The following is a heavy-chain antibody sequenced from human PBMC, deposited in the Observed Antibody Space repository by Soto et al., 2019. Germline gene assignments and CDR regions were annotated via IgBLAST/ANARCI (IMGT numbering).Heavy chain of an antibody. J-gene: IGHJ4*02. CDR2: IYYSGST. CDR3: ARGGYYDSSGYYSGHFDY. D-gene: IGHD3-22*01. CDR1: GGSISSYY. V-gene: IGHV4-59*01. Sequence: SETLSLTCTASGGSISSYYWSWIRQPPGKGLEWIGYIYYSGSTNYNPSLKSRVTISVDTSKNQFSLKLSSVTAADTAVYYCARGGYYDSSGYYSGHFDYWGQGTLVTVSS.